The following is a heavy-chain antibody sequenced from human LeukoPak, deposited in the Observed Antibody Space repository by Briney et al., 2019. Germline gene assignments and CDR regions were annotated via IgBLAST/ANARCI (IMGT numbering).Heavy chain of an antibody. CDR3: ARIDGSGSYLEY. CDR1: GFTFSSYA. J-gene: IGHJ4*02. CDR2: ISYDGSNK. Sequence: GGSLRLSCAASGFTFSSYAMLWVRQAPGKGLEWVAVISYDGSNKYYADSVKGRFTISRDNSKNTLYLQMNSLRAEDTAVYYCARIDGSGSYLEYWGQGTLVTVSS. D-gene: IGHD3-10*01. V-gene: IGHV3-30*14.